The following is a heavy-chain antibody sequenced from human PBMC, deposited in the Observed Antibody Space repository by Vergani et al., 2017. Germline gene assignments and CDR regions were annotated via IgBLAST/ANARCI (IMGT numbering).Heavy chain of an antibody. D-gene: IGHD4-11*01. V-gene: IGHV3-11*04. CDR1: GFTFSDYY. J-gene: IGHJ4*02. Sequence: QVQLVESGGGLVKPGGSLRLSCAASGFTFSDYYMTWIRQAPGKGLEWISYISGSGHTKYYADSVKGRFAISRDNAKNSLYLQMSSLKVEDTGVYYCAREMSNEGFDYWGQGTLVTVSS. CDR2: ISGSGHTK. CDR3: AREMSNEGFDY.